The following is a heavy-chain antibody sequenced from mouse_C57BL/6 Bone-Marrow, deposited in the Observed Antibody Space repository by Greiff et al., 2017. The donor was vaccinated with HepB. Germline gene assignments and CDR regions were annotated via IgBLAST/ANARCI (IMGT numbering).Heavy chain of an antibody. D-gene: IGHD2-3*01. Sequence: EVKLVESGGGLVKPGGSLKLSCAASGFTFSSYAMSWVRQTPEKRLEWVATIIDGGSYTYYPDNVQGRFTLSRDNAKNHLYLQMSHLKSEDTAMYYCARERDYDGYYDAMDYWGQGTSVTVSS. CDR3: ARERDYDGYYDAMDY. CDR1: GFTFSSYA. V-gene: IGHV5-4*01. J-gene: IGHJ4*01. CDR2: IIDGGSYT.